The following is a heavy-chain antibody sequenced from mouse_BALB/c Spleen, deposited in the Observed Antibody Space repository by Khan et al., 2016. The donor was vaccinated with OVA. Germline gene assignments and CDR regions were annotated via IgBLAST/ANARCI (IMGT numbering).Heavy chain of an antibody. CDR1: GYSITSGYG. CDR3: ARTAMIKY. J-gene: IGHJ2*01. D-gene: IGHD1-2*01. CDR2: ISNSGST. V-gene: IGHV3-2*02. Sequence: EVQLQESGPGLVKPSQSLSLTCTVTGYSITSGYGWNWIRQFPGNKLEWMGYISNSGSTNYNPSLKSRISITRDTSKNQFYLQLNSVTTEDTATYYCARTAMIKYWGQGTTLTVSS.